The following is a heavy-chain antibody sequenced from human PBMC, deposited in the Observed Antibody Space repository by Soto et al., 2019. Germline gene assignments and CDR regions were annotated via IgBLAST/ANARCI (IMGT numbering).Heavy chain of an antibody. CDR1: GGSFSGYY. CDR2: INHSGST. V-gene: IGHV4-34*01. D-gene: IGHD3-9*01. Sequence: QVQLQQWGAGLLKPSETLSLTCAVYGGSFSGYYWSWIRQPPGKGLEWIGEINHSGSTNYNPSLKGRVTISVDTSKNQFSLKLSSVTAADTAVYYCARTGRYCPRCDDYWGQGTLVTVSS. J-gene: IGHJ4*02. CDR3: ARTGRYCPRCDDY.